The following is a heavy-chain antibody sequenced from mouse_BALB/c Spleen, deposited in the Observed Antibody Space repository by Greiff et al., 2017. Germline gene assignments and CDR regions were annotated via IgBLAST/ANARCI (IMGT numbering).Heavy chain of an antibody. CDR1: GYSFTGYY. CDR2: INPYNGAT. Sequence: VQLKQSGPELVKPGASVKISCKASGYSFTGYYMHWVKQSHVKSLEWIGRINPYNGATSYNQNFKDKASLTVDKSSSTAYMELHSLTSEDSAVYYCARSSTMTSTEAMDYWGQGTSVTVSS. CDR3: ARSSTMTSTEAMDY. V-gene: IGHV1-31*01. D-gene: IGHD2-4*01. J-gene: IGHJ4*01.